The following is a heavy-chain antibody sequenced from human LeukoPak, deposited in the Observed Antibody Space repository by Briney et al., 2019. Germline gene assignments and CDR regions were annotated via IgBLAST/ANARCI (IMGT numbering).Heavy chain of an antibody. CDR3: ARGYMVPDY. V-gene: IGHV1-8*02. Sequence: ASVKVSCKASGYTFTDYYILWVRQAPGQGPEWMGWINPNSGNTGYAQKFQGRVTMTRNTSISTAYMELSSLRSEDTAVYYCARGYMVPDYWGQGTLVTVSS. D-gene: IGHD3-10*01. CDR1: GYTFTDYY. CDR2: INPNSGNT. J-gene: IGHJ4*02.